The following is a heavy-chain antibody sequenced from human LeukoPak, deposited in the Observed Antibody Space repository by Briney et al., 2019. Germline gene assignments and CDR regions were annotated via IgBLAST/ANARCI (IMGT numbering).Heavy chain of an antibody. Sequence: ASVKVSCKASGYTFTSYGISWVRQAPGQGLEWMGWISAYNGNTNYAQELQGRVTMTIDTSTSTAYMELRSLRSDDTAVYYCARSILTGYYPGGYYFDYWGQGTLVTVSS. CDR2: ISAYNGNT. J-gene: IGHJ4*02. V-gene: IGHV1-18*04. CDR1: GYTFTSYG. D-gene: IGHD3-9*01. CDR3: ARSILTGYYPGGYYFDY.